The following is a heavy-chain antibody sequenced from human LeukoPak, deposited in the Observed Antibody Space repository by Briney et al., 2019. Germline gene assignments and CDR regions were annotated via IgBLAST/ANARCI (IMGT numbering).Heavy chain of an antibody. V-gene: IGHV4-38-2*02. CDR2: TYHNGNT. CDR3: VREDSSSSGSAWFDP. Sequence: PSETLSLTCSVSGYSISSGYYWGWIRQSPGQGLEWIGSTYHNGNTYFNPSLKSRVTISVDRYKNHFSLKVNSVTAADTALYYCVREDSSSSGSAWFDPWGQGTLVTVSS. J-gene: IGHJ5*02. CDR1: GYSISSGYY. D-gene: IGHD2-2*01.